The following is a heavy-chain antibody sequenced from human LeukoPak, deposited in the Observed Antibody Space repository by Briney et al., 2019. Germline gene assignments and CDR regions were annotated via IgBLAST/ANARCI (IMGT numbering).Heavy chain of an antibody. V-gene: IGHV3-21*01. CDR1: GFTFSSYS. J-gene: IGHJ3*02. CDR2: ISSSSSYI. CDR3: ARDPPSSIAPSGAFDI. Sequence: PGGSLRLSCAASGFTFSSYSMNWVRQAPGKGLEWVSSISSSSSYIYYADSVKGRFTISRDNAKNSLYLQMNSLRAEDTAVYYCARDPPSSIAPSGAFDIWGQGTMVTVSS. D-gene: IGHD6-6*01.